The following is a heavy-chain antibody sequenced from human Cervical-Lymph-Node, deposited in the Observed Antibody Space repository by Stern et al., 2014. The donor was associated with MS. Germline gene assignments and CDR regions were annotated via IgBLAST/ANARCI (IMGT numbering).Heavy chain of an antibody. D-gene: IGHD3-10*02. J-gene: IGHJ5*02. CDR1: GGSISSRDSY. CDR3: ARTMVGDFPPYNWFDP. V-gene: IGHV4-61*02. CDR2: ILTSGPP. Sequence: QVQLQESGPGLVKPSQTLSLTCSVSGGSISSRDSYWTWIRQPAGKGLEWIGLILTSGPPEYNPSLQSRVSMSLDTSKNHFSLELSSVTAADTAVYYCARTMVGDFPPYNWFDPWGQGALVTVSS.